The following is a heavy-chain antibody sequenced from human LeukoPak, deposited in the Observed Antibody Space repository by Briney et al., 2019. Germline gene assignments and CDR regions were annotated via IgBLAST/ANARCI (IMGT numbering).Heavy chain of an antibody. J-gene: IGHJ6*02. CDR1: GFTFSDYY. Sequence: AGGSLRLSCAASGFTFSDYYMSWIRQAPGKGLEWVSYISSSSSYTNYADSVKGRFTISRDNAKNSLYLQMNSLRAEDTSVYYCARALTGSRNAMDVWGQGSWVTVSS. V-gene: IGHV3-11*06. CDR3: ARALTGSRNAMDV. D-gene: IGHD3-9*01. CDR2: ISSSSSYT.